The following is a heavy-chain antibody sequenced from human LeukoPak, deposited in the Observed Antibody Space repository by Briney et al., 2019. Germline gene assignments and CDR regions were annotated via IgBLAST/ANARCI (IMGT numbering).Heavy chain of an antibody. V-gene: IGHV3-23*01. CDR2: ISTSGGNT. CDR3: ATTKQARRYFDY. Sequence: PGGSLRLSCAGSGFTFSSNALSWVRQAPGKGLEWVSAISTSGGNTYYAASVRGRFTISRDNSKNTLYLQMNTLRAKDTAVYYCATTKQARRYFDYWGQGTLVTVSS. CDR1: GFTFSSNA. J-gene: IGHJ4*02. D-gene: IGHD1-1*01.